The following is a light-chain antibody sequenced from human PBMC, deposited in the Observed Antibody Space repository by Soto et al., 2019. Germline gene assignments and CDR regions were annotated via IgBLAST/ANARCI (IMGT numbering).Light chain of an antibody. Sequence: QSVLTQPPAASGTPGQRVTISCSGSSSNIGSNSVNWYQHLPGTAPKLLIYVSNQRLSGIPDRFSGSKSGSSASLDISGLRSEDEGDYYCATWDDSLGGHVVFGGGTKVTVL. CDR2: VSN. J-gene: IGLJ3*02. V-gene: IGLV1-44*01. CDR3: ATWDDSLGGHVV. CDR1: SSNIGSNS.